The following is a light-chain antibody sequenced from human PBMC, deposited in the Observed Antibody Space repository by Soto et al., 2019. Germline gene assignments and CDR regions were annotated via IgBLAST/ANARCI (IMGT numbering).Light chain of an antibody. J-gene: IGLJ1*01. CDR3: SSYTRLSTLV. V-gene: IGLV2-14*01. Sequence: QSALTQPASVSGSPGQSITISCTGTSSDVGGYNYVSWYQQHPGKAPKLMIYEVSNRPSGVSHRFSGSKSGNTASLTISGLQAEDEADYYWSSYTRLSTLVFGTGTKLTVL. CDR2: EVS. CDR1: SSDVGGYNY.